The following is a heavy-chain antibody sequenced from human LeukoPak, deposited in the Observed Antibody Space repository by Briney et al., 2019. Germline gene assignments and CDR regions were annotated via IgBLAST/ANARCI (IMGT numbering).Heavy chain of an antibody. J-gene: IGHJ4*02. Sequence: GASVKVSCKASGYTFISYDINWVRHATGQGLEWMGWMNPNSGNTGYAQKFQGRVTMTRNTSISTAYMELSSLRSEDTAVYYCARGVKWLRRIFDYWGQGTLVTVSS. CDR2: MNPNSGNT. D-gene: IGHD5-12*01. CDR1: GYTFISYD. CDR3: ARGVKWLRRIFDY. V-gene: IGHV1-8*01.